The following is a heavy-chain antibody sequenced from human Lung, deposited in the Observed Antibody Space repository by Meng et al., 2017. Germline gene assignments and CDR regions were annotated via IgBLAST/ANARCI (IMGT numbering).Heavy chain of an antibody. CDR1: GFTFADYD. CDR3: ARDIYGDYVLRHASYGMDV. J-gene: IGHJ6*02. V-gene: IGHV3-49*03. Sequence: GGSLRLSCTSSGFTFADYDMTWIRQAPGKGLEWVGFIRRKAYGGTAEYAASVKGRFTISRDDSKSIAYLQMNSLKTEDTAVYYCARDIYGDYVLRHASYGMDVWGQGTTVTVSS. D-gene: IGHD4-17*01. CDR2: IRRKAYGGTA.